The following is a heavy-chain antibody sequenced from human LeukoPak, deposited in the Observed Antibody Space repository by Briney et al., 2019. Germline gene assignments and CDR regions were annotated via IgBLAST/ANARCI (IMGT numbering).Heavy chain of an antibody. CDR3: ARAIRIVGATDAFDI. V-gene: IGHV4-4*07. CDR1: GGSISSYY. Sequence: SETLSLTCTVSGGSISSYYWSWIRQPAGKGLEWIGRIYTSGSTNYNPSLKSRVTISVDTSKNQFSLKLSSVTAADTAVYYCARAIRIVGATDAFDIWGQGTMVTVSS. CDR2: IYTSGST. J-gene: IGHJ3*02. D-gene: IGHD1-26*01.